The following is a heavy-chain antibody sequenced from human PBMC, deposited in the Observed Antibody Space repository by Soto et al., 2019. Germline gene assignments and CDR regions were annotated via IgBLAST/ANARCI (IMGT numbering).Heavy chain of an antibody. CDR3: TTDSPYYDFWSGYYTDY. CDR1: GFTFSNAW. CDR2: IKSKTDGGTT. D-gene: IGHD3-3*01. J-gene: IGHJ4*02. Sequence: EVQLVESGGGLVKPGGSLRLSCAASGFTFSNAWMNWVRQAPGKGLEWVGRIKSKTDGGTTDYAAPVKGRFTISRDDSKNTLYLQMNSLKTEDTAVYYCTTDSPYYDFWSGYYTDYWGQGTLVNVSS. V-gene: IGHV3-15*07.